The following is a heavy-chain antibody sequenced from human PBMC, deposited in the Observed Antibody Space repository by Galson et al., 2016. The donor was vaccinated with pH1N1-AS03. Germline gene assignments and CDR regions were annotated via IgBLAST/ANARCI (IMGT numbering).Heavy chain of an antibody. CDR3: ARAETDYDQFFDY. D-gene: IGHD4/OR15-4a*01. Sequence: SVKVSCKASGYTFTNYAVHWVRQAPGQRLEWMGWINGGNGNTKFSRKFQGRVTLTRDTSASTAYMELSSLRSEDTAVYFCARAETDYDQFFDYWGQGTLVTVPS. CDR1: GYTFTNYA. CDR2: INGGNGNT. J-gene: IGHJ4*02. V-gene: IGHV1-3*01.